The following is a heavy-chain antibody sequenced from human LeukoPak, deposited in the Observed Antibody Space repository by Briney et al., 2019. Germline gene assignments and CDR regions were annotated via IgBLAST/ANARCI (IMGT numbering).Heavy chain of an antibody. CDR3: AKDVGKWESLHFFDY. CDR2: ISGSGAST. J-gene: IGHJ4*02. D-gene: IGHD1-26*01. V-gene: IGHV3-23*01. Sequence: GGSLRLSCLTSGFTLSTNAMRWVRQAPGKGLEWISGISGSGASTYYADSVKGRFTISRDDSRNTLYLQMNSLRGGDTAVYYCAKDVGKWESLHFFDYWGQGTLVTVSS. CDR1: GFTLSTNA.